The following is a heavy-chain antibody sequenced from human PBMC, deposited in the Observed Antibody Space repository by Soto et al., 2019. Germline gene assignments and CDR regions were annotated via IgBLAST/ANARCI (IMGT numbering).Heavy chain of an antibody. Sequence: GGSLGLCSAASGFTFSGYAMSWVRQAPGKGLEWVAAISGSGGSTYYADSVKGRFTISRDNSKNTLYLQMNSLRAQATAVYYSAKEEGYDSSGTVDYWGQGTLVTVSS. CDR2: ISGSGGST. V-gene: IGHV3-23*01. D-gene: IGHD3-22*01. CDR3: AKEEGYDSSGTVDY. CDR1: GFTFSGYA. J-gene: IGHJ4*02.